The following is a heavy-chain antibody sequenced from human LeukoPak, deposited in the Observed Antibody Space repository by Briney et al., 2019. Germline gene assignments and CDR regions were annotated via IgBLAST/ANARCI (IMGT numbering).Heavy chain of an antibody. D-gene: IGHD1-26*01. J-gene: IGHJ4*02. CDR2: IKQDGSEK. V-gene: IGHV3-7*01. CDR3: ARGMSGSYSYFDY. CDR1: GFTFSSYW. Sequence: GGSLRLSCAASGFTFSSYWMSWVRQAPGKGLEWVANIKQDGSEKYYVDSVKGRFTTSRDNAKNSLYLQMNSLRAEDTAVYYCARGMSGSYSYFDYWGQGTLVNVSS.